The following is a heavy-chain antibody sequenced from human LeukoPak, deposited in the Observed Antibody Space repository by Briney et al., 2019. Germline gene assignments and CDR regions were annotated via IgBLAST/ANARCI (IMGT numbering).Heavy chain of an antibody. J-gene: IGHJ4*02. Sequence: GGSLRLPCAASGFTFSSYWMHWVRQAPGKGLVWVSRINSDGSSTSYADSVKGRFTISRDNAKNTLFLQMNSLRAEDTAVYYCARYTFSSGFLYWGQGTLVTVSS. D-gene: IGHD6-19*01. CDR3: ARYTFSSGFLY. CDR1: GFTFSSYW. V-gene: IGHV3-74*01. CDR2: INSDGSST.